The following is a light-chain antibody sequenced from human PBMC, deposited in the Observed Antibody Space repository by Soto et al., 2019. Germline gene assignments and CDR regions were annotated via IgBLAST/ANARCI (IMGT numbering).Light chain of an antibody. CDR1: QGISSA. V-gene: IGKV1-13*02. J-gene: IGKJ2*01. CDR3: QQFNSYPLMYT. Sequence: AIPLTQSPSSLSASVGDRVTITRRASQGISSALAWYQQKPGKAPKLMIYDASSLESGVPSRFSGSGSGTDFTLTISSLQPEDFATYYCQQFNSYPLMYTFGQGTKLEIK. CDR2: DAS.